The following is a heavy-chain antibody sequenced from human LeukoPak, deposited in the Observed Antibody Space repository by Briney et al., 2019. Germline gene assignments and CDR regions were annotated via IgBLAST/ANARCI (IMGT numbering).Heavy chain of an antibody. D-gene: IGHD6-13*01. CDR3: ATDVIAAAGTAPLF. J-gene: IGHJ4*02. Sequence: ASVKVSCKVSGYILTELYMHWVRQAPGKGLEGMGGFDPEDGETIYAQKFQGRVTITKDTSRDTAYMELSSLRYEDTAMFYCATDVIAAAGTAPLFWGQGTLLTVSS. CDR1: GYILTELY. CDR2: FDPEDGET. V-gene: IGHV1-24*01.